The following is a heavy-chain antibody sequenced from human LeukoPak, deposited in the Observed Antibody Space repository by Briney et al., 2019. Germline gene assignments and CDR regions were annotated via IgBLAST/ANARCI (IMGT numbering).Heavy chain of an antibody. Sequence: ASVKVSCKASGYTFTSYDINWVRQATGQGLEWMGWINPNSGGTNYAQKFQGRVTMTRDTSISTAYMELSRLGSDDTAVYYCARDSPPIVRDAFDIWGQGTMVTVSS. D-gene: IGHD2/OR15-2a*01. CDR2: INPNSGGT. J-gene: IGHJ3*02. V-gene: IGHV1-2*02. CDR3: ARDSPPIVRDAFDI. CDR1: GYTFTSYD.